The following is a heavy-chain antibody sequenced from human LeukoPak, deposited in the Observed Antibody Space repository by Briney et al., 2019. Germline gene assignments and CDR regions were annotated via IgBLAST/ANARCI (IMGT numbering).Heavy chain of an antibody. Sequence: SETLSLTCTVSGYSISSGYYWGWIRQPPGKGLEWIGSIYHSGSTYYNPSLKSRVTISVDTSKNQFSLKLSSVTAADTAVYYCARARYCSGGSCFLLYWYFDLWGRGTLVTVSS. CDR2: IYHSGST. CDR1: GYSISSGYY. D-gene: IGHD2-15*01. CDR3: ARARYCSGGSCFLLYWYFDL. J-gene: IGHJ2*01. V-gene: IGHV4-38-2*02.